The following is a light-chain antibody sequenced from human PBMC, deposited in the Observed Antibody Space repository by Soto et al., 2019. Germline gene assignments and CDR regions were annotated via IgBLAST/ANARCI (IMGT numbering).Light chain of an antibody. Sequence: DIQLTQSPSFLSASVGDRVTITCRASQGISTSLVWYQQKPGKAPKLLTYAASTLQTGVPSRFSGSGSGTEFTLTISSLQAEDFATYYCQQVNSYPITFGQGTRLEIK. V-gene: IGKV1-9*01. J-gene: IGKJ5*01. CDR1: QGISTS. CDR2: AAS. CDR3: QQVNSYPIT.